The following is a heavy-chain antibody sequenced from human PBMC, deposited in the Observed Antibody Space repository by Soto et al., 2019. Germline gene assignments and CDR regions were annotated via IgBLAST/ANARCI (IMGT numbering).Heavy chain of an antibody. V-gene: IGHV4-30-4*01. D-gene: IGHD2-21*02. Sequence: SETLSLTCTVSGGSISSGDYYWSWIRQPPGKGLEWIGYIYYSGSTYYNPSLKSRVTISVDTSKNQFSLKLSSVTAADTAVYYCARGGGNSPHFDYWGQGTLVTVSS. J-gene: IGHJ4*02. CDR3: ARGGGNSPHFDY. CDR1: GGSISSGDYY. CDR2: IYYSGST.